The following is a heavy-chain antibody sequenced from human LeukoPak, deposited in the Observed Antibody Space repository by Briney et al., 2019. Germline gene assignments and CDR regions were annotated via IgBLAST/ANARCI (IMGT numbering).Heavy chain of an antibody. D-gene: IGHD4-23*01. CDR3: ARVRLSTVVTPDGDY. CDR2: ISSSGSTI. J-gene: IGHJ4*02. Sequence: PGGSLRLSCAASGFTFSSYEMSWVRQAPGKGLEWVSYISSSGSTIYYADSVKGRFTISRDNAKNTLYLQMNSLRAEDPAGYYCARVRLSTVVTPDGDYWGQGTLVTVSS. V-gene: IGHV3-48*03. CDR1: GFTFSSYE.